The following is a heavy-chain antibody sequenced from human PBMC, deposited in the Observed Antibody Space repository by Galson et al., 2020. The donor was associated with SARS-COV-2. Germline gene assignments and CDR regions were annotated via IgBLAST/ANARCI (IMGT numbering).Heavy chain of an antibody. D-gene: IGHD2-8*01. CDR2: IYYSGST. V-gene: IGHV4-61*01. CDR3: ASGTTMVYAPGHYFDY. J-gene: IGHJ4*02. CDR1: GGSVSSGSYY. Sequence: SETLSLTCTVSGGSVSSGSYYWSWIRQPPGKGLEWIGYIYYSGSTNYNPSLKSRVTISVDTSKNQFSLKLSSVTAADTAVYYCASGTTMVYAPGHYFDYWGQGTLVTVSS.